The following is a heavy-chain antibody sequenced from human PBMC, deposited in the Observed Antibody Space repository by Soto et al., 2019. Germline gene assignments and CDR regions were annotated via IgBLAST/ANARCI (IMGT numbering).Heavy chain of an antibody. J-gene: IGHJ4*02. CDR3: VKERTYNWNDGFDY. D-gene: IGHD1-1*01. V-gene: IGHV3-66*01. Sequence: PGGSLRLSCAGSGFTVSISYMTWVRQVPGKGLEWVSIRYSDGRSYHAESVKGRFTISTDDSENTLYLQMSSLRAEDTAVYYCVKERTYNWNDGFDYWGQGTLVTVSS. CDR1: GFTVSISY. CDR2: RYSDGRS.